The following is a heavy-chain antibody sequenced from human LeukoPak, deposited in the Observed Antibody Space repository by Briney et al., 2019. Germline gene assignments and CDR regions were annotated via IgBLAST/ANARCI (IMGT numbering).Heavy chain of an antibody. V-gene: IGHV3-30*02. CDR1: GCTFSSYG. D-gene: IGHD5-18*01. CDR3: AKGGIGYSYGWSDY. Sequence: GGSLRLSCTASGCTFSSYGMHWVRQAPGQGLEWVAFIQYDGSNTYYADSVKGRFTISRDNSKNTLYLQLNSLRPEDTAVYYCAKGGIGYSYGWSDYWGQGTLVTVSS. CDR2: IQYDGSNT. J-gene: IGHJ4*02.